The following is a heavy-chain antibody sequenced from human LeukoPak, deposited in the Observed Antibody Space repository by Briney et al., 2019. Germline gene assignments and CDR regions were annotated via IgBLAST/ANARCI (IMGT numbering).Heavy chain of an antibody. CDR1: GYSISSGYY. V-gene: IGHV4-38-2*02. CDR3: ARDCGFGYNWFDP. Sequence: SETLSLTCTVSGYSISSGYYWGWIRQPPGKGLEWIGSIYHSGSTYYNPSLKSRVTISVDTSKNQFSLKLSSVTAADTAVYYCARDCGFGYNWFDPWGQGTLVTVYS. J-gene: IGHJ5*02. CDR2: IYHSGST. D-gene: IGHD3-10*01.